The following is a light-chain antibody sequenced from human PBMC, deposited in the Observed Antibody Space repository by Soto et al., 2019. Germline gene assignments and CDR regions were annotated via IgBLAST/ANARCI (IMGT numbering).Light chain of an antibody. CDR1: SSDVGGYNY. J-gene: IGLJ1*01. V-gene: IGLV2-14*01. Sequence: QSALTQPASVSGSPGQSITISCTGTSSDVGGYNYVYWYQQHPGQAPKLMIYDVSNRPSGVSNRFSGSKSGNTASLTISGLHAEDEADYYCNSYTSRSTYVFGTGTKLTVL. CDR2: DVS. CDR3: NSYTSRSTYV.